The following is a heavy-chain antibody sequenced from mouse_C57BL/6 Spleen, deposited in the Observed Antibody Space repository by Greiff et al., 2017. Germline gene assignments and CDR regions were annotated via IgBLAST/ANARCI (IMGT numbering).Heavy chain of an antibody. Sequence: EVNLVESGGGLVKPGGSLKLSCAASGFTFSDYGMHWVRQAPEKGLEWVAYISSGSSTLYYADTVKGRFTISRDNAKNTLFLQRTSLRSEDTAMYYCARYYDYARYFDVWGTGTTVTVSS. CDR2: ISSGSSTL. CDR1: GFTFSDYG. V-gene: IGHV5-17*01. CDR3: ARYYDYARYFDV. D-gene: IGHD2-4*01. J-gene: IGHJ1*03.